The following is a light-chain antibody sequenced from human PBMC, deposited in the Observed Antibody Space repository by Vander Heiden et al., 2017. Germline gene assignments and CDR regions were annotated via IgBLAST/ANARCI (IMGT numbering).Light chain of an antibody. CDR3: VLYMGSGIWV. Sequence: QTVITHEPSFSVSPGGPVTRTCSFSSRSVSSTTSPSSFHQTPGQDQRWLIYSTNSRSSGVLDRFSGSIPGNKAALTIAGALADDESDYYSVLYMGSGIWVFGGGTKLTVL. CDR2: STN. V-gene: IGLV8-61*01. CDR1: SRSVSSTTS. J-gene: IGLJ3*02.